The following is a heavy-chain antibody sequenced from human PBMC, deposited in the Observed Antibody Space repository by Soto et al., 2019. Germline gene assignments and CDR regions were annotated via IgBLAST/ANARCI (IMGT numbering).Heavy chain of an antibody. D-gene: IGHD6-19*01. CDR3: ARGSSGRSSVRLDD. CDR2: IYYSGSS. V-gene: IGHV4-31*03. Sequence: SETLSLTCTVSSGSITSVNSYWSWIRQFPGKGLEWIGYIYYSGSSYYNPSLKGRVTISEDTSKKQFSLQLNSVTAADTAVYYCARGSSGRSSVRLDDWGQGTLVTVSS. CDR1: SGSITSVNSY. J-gene: IGHJ4*02.